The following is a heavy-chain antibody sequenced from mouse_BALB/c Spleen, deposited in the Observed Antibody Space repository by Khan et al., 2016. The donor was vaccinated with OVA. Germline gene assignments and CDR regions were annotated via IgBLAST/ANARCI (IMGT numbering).Heavy chain of an antibody. CDR2: MRSGGYT. Sequence: QVRLQQSGPGLVQPSQSLSITCTVSGFSLTTYGVHWVRQSPGKGLEWLGVMRSGGYTDYNAAFISRLSITKDNSKSQVFFKMDSLQADDTAVYYCARNSYMYDFTYWGQGTQVTVSA. J-gene: IGHJ3*01. V-gene: IGHV2-2*01. CDR3: ARNSYMYDFTY. CDR1: GFSLTTYG. D-gene: IGHD2-14*01.